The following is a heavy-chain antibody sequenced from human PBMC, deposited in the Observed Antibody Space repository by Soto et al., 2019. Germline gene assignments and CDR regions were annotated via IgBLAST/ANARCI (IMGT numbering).Heavy chain of an antibody. D-gene: IGHD2-2*01. V-gene: IGHV3-9*01. CDR2: VGWNGGDI. CDR1: GFTLDDYT. J-gene: IGHJ6*02. CDR3: AKDRAVVVPVSTSYFHYYGLDV. Sequence: PGGSLRLSCVASGFTLDDYTMHWVRQAPGKGLEWVAGVGWNGGDIVYADSVKGRFTVSRDNTKNSLYLEMNSLRTEDTAIYYCAKDRAVVVPVSTSYFHYYGLDVWGQGTTVTVSS.